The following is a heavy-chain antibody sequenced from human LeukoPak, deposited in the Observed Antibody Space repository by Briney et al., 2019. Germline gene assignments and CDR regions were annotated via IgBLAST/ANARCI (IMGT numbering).Heavy chain of an antibody. D-gene: IGHD3-22*01. V-gene: IGHV4-34*01. CDR2: INHSGST. CDR3: ARLYYYDSSGYKNYFDY. J-gene: IGHJ4*02. CDR1: GGSFSGYY. Sequence: SETLSLTCAVYGGSFSGYYWSWIRQPPGKGLEWIGEINHSGSTNYNPSLTSRVTISVDTSKNQFSLKLSSVTAADTAVNYCARLYYYDSSGYKNYFDYWGQGTLVTVSS.